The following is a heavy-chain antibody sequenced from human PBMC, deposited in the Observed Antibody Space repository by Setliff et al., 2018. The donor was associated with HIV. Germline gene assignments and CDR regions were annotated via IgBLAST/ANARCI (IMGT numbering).Heavy chain of an antibody. D-gene: IGHD3-10*01. CDR3: ARWHTPYGFWEEDY. CDR1: GDSIGSSSYC. CDR2: IYYSGST. Sequence: PSETLSLTCTVSGDSIGSSSYCWAWIRQPPGKGLEWIGNIYYSGSTSYNPSPKTRVTISVDGSKNQFSLKLKSVTAADTAVYYCARWHTPYGFWEEDYWGQGTLVTVSS. V-gene: IGHV4-39*01. J-gene: IGHJ4*02.